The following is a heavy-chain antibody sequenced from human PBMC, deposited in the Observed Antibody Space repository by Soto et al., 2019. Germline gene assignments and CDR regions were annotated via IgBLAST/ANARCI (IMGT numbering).Heavy chain of an antibody. CDR2: IYYSGST. CDR1: GGSISSYY. J-gene: IGHJ6*02. D-gene: IGHD6-13*01. V-gene: IGHV4-59*01. CDR3: ARDDAAATPHYYYAMDV. Sequence: PAETLSLTGTVSGGSISSYYWSWIRQPPGKGLEWIGYIYYSGSTNYNPSLKSRVTISVDTSKNQFSLKLSSVTAADTAVYYCARDDAAATPHYYYAMDVWGQVTTVT.